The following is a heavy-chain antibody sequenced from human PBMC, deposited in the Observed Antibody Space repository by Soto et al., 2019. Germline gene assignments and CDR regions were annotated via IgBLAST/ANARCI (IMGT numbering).Heavy chain of an antibody. CDR1: GFTCSSYA. CDR2: ISYDGSNK. Sequence: QVQLVESGGGVIQPGRSLRLSCAASGFTCSSYAMHWVRQAPGKGLEWVAVISYDGSNKYYADSVKGRFTISRDNSKNTLYLQMNSLRAEDTAVYYCARGYYDSSGYYYFDYWGQGTLVSVSS. D-gene: IGHD3-22*01. J-gene: IGHJ4*02. V-gene: IGHV3-30-3*01. CDR3: ARGYYDSSGYYYFDY.